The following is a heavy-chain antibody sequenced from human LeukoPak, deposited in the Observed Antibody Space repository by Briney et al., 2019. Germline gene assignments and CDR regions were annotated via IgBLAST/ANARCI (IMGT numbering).Heavy chain of an antibody. J-gene: IGHJ5*02. CDR1: GGSISSSSYY. D-gene: IGHD1-26*01. Sequence: PSETLSLTCTVSGGSISSSSYYWGWIRQPPGKGLEWIGSIYYSGSTYYNPSLKSRVTISVDTSKNQFSLKLSSVTAADTAVYYCAKQWELIGWFDPWGQGTLVTVSS. CDR2: IYYSGST. V-gene: IGHV4-39*01. CDR3: AKQWELIGWFDP.